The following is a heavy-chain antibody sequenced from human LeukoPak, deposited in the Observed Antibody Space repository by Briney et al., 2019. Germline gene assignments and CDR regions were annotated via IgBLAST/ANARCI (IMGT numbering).Heavy chain of an antibody. Sequence: GRSLRLSCAASGFTFSSYGMRWVRQAPGKGLEWVAVISYDGSNKYYADSVKGRFTISRDNAKNSLYLQMNSLRAEDTALYYCAKELGYCSGGSCYSGGDHYYFDYWGQGTLVTVSS. CDR1: GFTFSSYG. CDR2: ISYDGSNK. J-gene: IGHJ4*02. CDR3: AKELGYCSGGSCYSGGDHYYFDY. V-gene: IGHV3-30*18. D-gene: IGHD2-15*01.